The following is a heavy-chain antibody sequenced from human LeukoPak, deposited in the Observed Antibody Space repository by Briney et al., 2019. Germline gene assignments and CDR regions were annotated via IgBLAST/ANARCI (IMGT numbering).Heavy chain of an antibody. CDR2: ISWNSGSI. CDR3: AKPGHSSGWYSDTEWFDP. Sequence: PGGSLRLSCAASGFTFDDYAMHWVRQAPGKGLEWVSGISWNSGSIGYADSVKGRFTISRDNAKNSLYLQMNSLRAEDTALYYCAKPGHSSGWYSDTEWFDPWGQGTLVTVSS. D-gene: IGHD6-19*01. J-gene: IGHJ5*02. CDR1: GFTFDDYA. V-gene: IGHV3-9*01.